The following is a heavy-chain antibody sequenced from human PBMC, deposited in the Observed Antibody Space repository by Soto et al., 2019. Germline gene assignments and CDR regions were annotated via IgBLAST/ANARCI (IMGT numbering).Heavy chain of an antibody. D-gene: IGHD2-15*01. V-gene: IGHV1-58*02. CDR1: GSGFISSG. Sequence: SVKVSCKASGSGFISSGIQWVRQAHGQRLEWIGWIVLASGQTNYAQNFRGRVAITRDTSTATAYIELTGLTSEDTAVYFCSADRPDIGVGWWVWGQGTTVTVSS. J-gene: IGHJ6*02. CDR3: SADRPDIGVGWWV. CDR2: IVLASGQT.